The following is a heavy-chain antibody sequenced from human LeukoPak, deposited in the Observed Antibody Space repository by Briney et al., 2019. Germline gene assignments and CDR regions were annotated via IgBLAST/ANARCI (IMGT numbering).Heavy chain of an antibody. Sequence: KVSCKACGYSFTSYWIGWVRQMPGNGLEWMGIIYPGDSDTRYRPPFPGQVTISADKSISTAYLQWSSLKASDTAMYYCARRATYCSGGSCYWFDPWGQGTLVTVSS. J-gene: IGHJ5*02. CDR1: GYSFTSYW. V-gene: IGHV5-51*01. D-gene: IGHD2-15*01. CDR3: ARRATYCSGGSCYWFDP. CDR2: IYPGDSDT.